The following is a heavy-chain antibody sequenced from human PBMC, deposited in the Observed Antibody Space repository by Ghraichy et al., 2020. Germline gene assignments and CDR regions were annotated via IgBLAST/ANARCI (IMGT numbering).Heavy chain of an antibody. CDR1: GFTFNNYA. Sequence: GGSLRLSCAASGFTFNNYAMHWVRQAPGKGLEWVAVTSYDGINKYYADSVKGRFTISRDNSKNTLYLQMNILRSEDTAVYFCARDGVVAGIYYFEYWGQGTLVTVSS. CDR3: ARDGVVAGIYYFEY. CDR2: TSYDGINK. V-gene: IGHV3-30*04. D-gene: IGHD6-19*01. J-gene: IGHJ4*02.